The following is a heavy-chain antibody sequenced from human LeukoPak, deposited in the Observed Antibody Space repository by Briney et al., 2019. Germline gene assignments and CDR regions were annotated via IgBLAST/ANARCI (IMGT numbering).Heavy chain of an antibody. CDR2: ISCSGRTI. J-gene: IGHJ4*02. CDR1: GFTFSDYY. CDR3: ARGRDLNDY. V-gene: IGHV3-11*01. Sequence: NAGGSLRLSCAASGFTFSDYYMSWIRPAPGKGLEGVSYISCSGRTIYFADSVKGRFTISRDNAKNSLYPQMNSLRAEDTAVYYCARGRDLNDYWGQGTLVTVSS.